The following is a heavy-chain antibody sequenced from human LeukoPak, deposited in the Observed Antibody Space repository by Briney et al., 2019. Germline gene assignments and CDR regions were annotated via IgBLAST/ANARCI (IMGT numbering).Heavy chain of an antibody. CDR1: GFTFSSYA. D-gene: IGHD3-10*01. J-gene: IGHJ4*02. CDR2: ISGSGGST. Sequence: GGSLILSCAASGFTFSSYAMSWVRQAPGKGLEWVSDISGSGGSTYYADPMKGRFTISGDNSKNTLYLQMNSLRAEDTAVYYCAKELLWFGSDWGQGTLVTVSS. CDR3: AKELLWFGSD. V-gene: IGHV3-23*01.